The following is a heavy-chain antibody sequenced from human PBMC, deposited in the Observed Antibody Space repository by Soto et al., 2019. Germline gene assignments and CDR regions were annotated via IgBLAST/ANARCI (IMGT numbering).Heavy chain of an antibody. CDR2: ISSGSNTI. Sequence: EVQLVESAGGLVQPGGSLRLSCAASGFTFSSYSMNWVRQAPGKGLEWVSYISSGSNTIYYADSVKGRFTISRDNAKNSLHLKMNSLRDEDTAVYYCARVGYSSPFDYWGQGTLLTVSS. CDR1: GFTFSSYS. D-gene: IGHD5-18*01. J-gene: IGHJ4*02. V-gene: IGHV3-48*02. CDR3: ARVGYSSPFDY.